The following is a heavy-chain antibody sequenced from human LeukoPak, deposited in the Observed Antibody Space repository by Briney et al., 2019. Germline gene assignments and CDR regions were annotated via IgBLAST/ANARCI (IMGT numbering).Heavy chain of an antibody. CDR3: AKVKGDYGDY. J-gene: IGHJ4*02. D-gene: IGHD4/OR15-4a*01. Sequence: GRSLRLSCAASGFTFSRYAMSWVRHAPGKGLECVSAITGSGGSTYYADSVKGRFTISRDNSKNSLHLQMNSLRAENRAVHHCAKVKGDYGDYWGQGTLVTVSS. V-gene: IGHV3-23*01. CDR1: GFTFSRYA. CDR2: ITGSGGST.